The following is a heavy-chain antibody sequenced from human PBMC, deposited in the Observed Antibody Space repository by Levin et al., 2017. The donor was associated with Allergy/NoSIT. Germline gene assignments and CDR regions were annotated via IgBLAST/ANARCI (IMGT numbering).Heavy chain of an antibody. CDR1: GGSISSYY. V-gene: IGHV4-59*01. CDR3: ARGVPDTAMGPAY. J-gene: IGHJ4*02. CDR2: IYYSGST. D-gene: IGHD5-18*01. Sequence: GSLRLSCTVSGGSISSYYWSWIRQPPGKGLEWIGYIYYSGSTNYNPSLKSRVTISVDTSKNQFSLKLSSVTAADTAVYYCARGVPDTAMGPAYWGQGTLVTVSS.